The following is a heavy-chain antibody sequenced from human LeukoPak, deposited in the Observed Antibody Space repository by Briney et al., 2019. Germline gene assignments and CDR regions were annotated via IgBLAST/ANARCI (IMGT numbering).Heavy chain of an antibody. D-gene: IGHD6-19*01. CDR2: FDPEDGET. CDR1: GYTLTELS. J-gene: IGHJ4*02. V-gene: IGHV1-24*01. Sequence: GASVKVSCKVSGYTLTELSMHWVRQAPGKGLEWMGGFDPEDGETIYAQKYQGRVTMTEDTSTDTAYMELSSLRSEDTAVYYCATETSGYSSGWPAVYWGQGTLVTVSS. CDR3: ATETSGYSSGWPAVY.